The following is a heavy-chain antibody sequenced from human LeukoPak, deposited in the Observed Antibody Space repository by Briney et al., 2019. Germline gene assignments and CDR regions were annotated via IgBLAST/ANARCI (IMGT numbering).Heavy chain of an antibody. CDR3: AKNRAVGYAPGDY. Sequence: GRSLRPSCAASGFTFSSYGMHWVPQAPGKGLGWVSFISYDGSNKYYADSVKGRFTISRDNSKSTLYLQMNSLRAEDTAVYYCAKNRAVGYAPGDYWGQGTLVTVSS. CDR1: GFTFSSYG. V-gene: IGHV3-30*18. J-gene: IGHJ4*02. D-gene: IGHD5-12*01. CDR2: ISYDGSNK.